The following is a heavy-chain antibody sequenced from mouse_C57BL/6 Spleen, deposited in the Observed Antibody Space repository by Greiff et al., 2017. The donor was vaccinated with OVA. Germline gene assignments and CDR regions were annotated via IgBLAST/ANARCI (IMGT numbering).Heavy chain of an antibody. J-gene: IGHJ3*01. CDR3: ARDREAY. V-gene: IGHV5-4*01. CDR2: ISDGGSYT. CDR1: GFTFSSYA. Sequence: EVMLVESGGGLVKPGGSLKLSCAASGFTFSSYAMSWVRQTPEKRLEWVATISDGGSYTYYPDNVKGRFTISRDNAKNNLYLQMSHLKSEDTAMYYCARDREAYWGQGTLVTVSA.